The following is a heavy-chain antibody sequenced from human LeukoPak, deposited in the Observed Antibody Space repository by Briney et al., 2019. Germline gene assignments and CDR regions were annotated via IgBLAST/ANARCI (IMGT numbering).Heavy chain of an antibody. CDR2: IITSAGST. V-gene: IGHV1-46*01. Sequence: GASVKVSCKASGYTFTSYYMHWVRQAPGQGLEWMGLIITSAGSTTYAQNFQGRVTLTRDTSTSTVYMEMSSLRSEDTAVYYCARVEGLTATVTDWGQGTLATVSS. CDR1: GYTFTSYY. J-gene: IGHJ4*02. D-gene: IGHD5-18*01. CDR3: ARVEGLTATVTD.